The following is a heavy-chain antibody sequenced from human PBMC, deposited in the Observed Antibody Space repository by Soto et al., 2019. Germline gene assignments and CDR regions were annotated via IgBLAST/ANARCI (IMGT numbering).Heavy chain of an antibody. J-gene: IGHJ4*02. CDR1: GGSISSGGYY. Sequence: SETLSLTCTVSGGSISSGGYYWSWIRQHPGKGLEWIGYIYYSGSTYYNPSLKSRVTISVDTSKNQFSLKLSSVTAADTAVYYCARFVFHSTMRIVVVPAAMAVGFDYWGEGTLVTVSS. D-gene: IGHD2-2*01. CDR2: IYYSGST. V-gene: IGHV4-31*03. CDR3: ARFVFHSTMRIVVVPAAMAVGFDY.